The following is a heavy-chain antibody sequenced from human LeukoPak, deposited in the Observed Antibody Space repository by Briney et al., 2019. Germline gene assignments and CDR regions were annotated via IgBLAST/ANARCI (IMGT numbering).Heavy chain of an antibody. CDR1: GFTFSSYG. V-gene: IGHV3-33*01. J-gene: IGHJ4*02. CDR2: IWFDGSNE. CDR3: ARDPGLDYFDY. Sequence: QTGGCLRLSCAASGFTFSSYGMHWVRQAPGKGLEWVALIWFDGSNEYYADSVKGRFTISRDNSKNTLYLQMNSLRAEDTAVYYCARDPGLDYFDYWGQGTLVTVSS.